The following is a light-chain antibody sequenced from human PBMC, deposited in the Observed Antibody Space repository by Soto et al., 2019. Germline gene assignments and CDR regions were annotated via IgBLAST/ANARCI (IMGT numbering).Light chain of an antibody. CDR1: QSISSY. V-gene: IGKV1-39*01. CDR3: QQSYSTPST. CDR2: AAS. Sequence: DIQMTQSPSSLSASVGDRVTITCRASQSISSYLNWYQQKPGKAPKLLIYAASSLQSGVPSRFSGSGTGTDSTLTISSLQPEDCATYYCQQSYSTPSTFGQGTKLEIK. J-gene: IGKJ2*01.